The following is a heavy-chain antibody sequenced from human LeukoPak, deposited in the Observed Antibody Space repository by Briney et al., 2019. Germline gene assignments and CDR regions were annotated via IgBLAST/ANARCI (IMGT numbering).Heavy chain of an antibody. CDR3: AKVGDGDYYIDY. V-gene: IGHV3-33*06. CDR2: IWYDGSNK. D-gene: IGHD2-21*01. Sequence: PGGSLRLSCAASGFTFCSYGMHWVRQAPGKGVEWLVVIWYDGSNKYYADFVKGRFTISRDNSKNTLYLQMNSLRAEDTAVYYCAKVGDGDYYIDYWGQGTLVTVSS. J-gene: IGHJ4*02. CDR1: GFTFCSYG.